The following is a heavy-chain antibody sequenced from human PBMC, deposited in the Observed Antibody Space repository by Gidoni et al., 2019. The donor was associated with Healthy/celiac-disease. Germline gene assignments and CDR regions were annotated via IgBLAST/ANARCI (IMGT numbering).Heavy chain of an antibody. CDR1: GGSISSSSDY. CDR3: ARLFYDLWSGYYMGYFDY. CDR2: VYYRWST. V-gene: IGHV4-39*01. J-gene: IGHJ4*02. D-gene: IGHD3-3*01. Sequence: QLRLQESGPGLGKHSETPYSNSTGTGGSISSSSDYWGWIRQPPGKGLEWIGSVYYRWSTFYTPSLKILFTLSVDTSKHQFSLKLSSVTAADTAVYCCARLFYDLWSGYYMGYFDYWGQGTLVTVSS.